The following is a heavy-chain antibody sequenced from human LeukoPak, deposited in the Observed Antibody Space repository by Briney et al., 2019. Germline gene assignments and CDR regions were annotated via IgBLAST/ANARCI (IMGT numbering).Heavy chain of an antibody. Sequence: SETLSLTCTVSGGSISSYYWSWIRQPPGKGLEWIGYIYYSGSTNYNPSLKSRVTMSVDTSKNQFSLKLSSVTAADTAVYYCARDPEVGATHGGGDYWGQGTLVTVSS. CDR3: ARDPEVGATHGGGDY. V-gene: IGHV4-59*12. CDR2: IYYSGST. D-gene: IGHD1-26*01. J-gene: IGHJ4*02. CDR1: GGSISSYY.